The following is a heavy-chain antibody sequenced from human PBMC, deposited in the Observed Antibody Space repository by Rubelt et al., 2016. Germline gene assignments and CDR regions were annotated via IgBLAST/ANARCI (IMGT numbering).Heavy chain of an antibody. D-gene: IGHD4-11*01. Sequence: QVQLQESGPGLVKPSETLALTCTVSGASISGSRTPWSWIRQTPGKGLEWIGHIYDSGSAFSTASLKSRVTISVDTSRNQVPRNLSSWTAADTAVYYCARHATTDRSLDPWGQGTLVSVSA. V-gene: IGHV4-39*01. CDR3: ARHATTDRSLDP. CDR2: IYDSGSA. CDR1: GASISGSRTP. J-gene: IGHJ5*02.